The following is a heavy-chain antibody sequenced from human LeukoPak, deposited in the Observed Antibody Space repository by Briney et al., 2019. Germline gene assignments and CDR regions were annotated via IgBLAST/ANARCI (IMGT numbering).Heavy chain of an antibody. CDR3: ARDDDYDDHNTFDM. CDR1: GFVFSTYG. CDR2: IWSHGNTK. D-gene: IGHD4-17*01. V-gene: IGHV3-33*01. J-gene: IGHJ3*02. Sequence: GTSLRLSCAASGFVFSTYGMHWVRQAPGKGLEWVAVIWSHGNTKKYADSVTGRSTISRDNSKNTLYLEMNTLRAEDTAVYYCARDDDYDDHNTFDMWGHGTMVTVSS.